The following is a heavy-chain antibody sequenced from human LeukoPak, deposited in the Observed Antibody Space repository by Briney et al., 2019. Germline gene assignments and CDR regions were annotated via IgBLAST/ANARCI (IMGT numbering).Heavy chain of an antibody. D-gene: IGHD3-16*01. CDR3: ASLIYTGGLGDDAFDI. J-gene: IGHJ3*02. CDR1: GGSISSGDYY. CDR2: IYYSGST. Sequence: PSETLSLTCTVSGGSISSGDYYWSWIRQPPGKGLEWIGYIYYSGSTYYNPSLKSRVTISVDTSKNQFSLKLSSVTAADTAVYYCASLIYTGGLGDDAFDIWGQGTMVTVSS. V-gene: IGHV4-30-4*08.